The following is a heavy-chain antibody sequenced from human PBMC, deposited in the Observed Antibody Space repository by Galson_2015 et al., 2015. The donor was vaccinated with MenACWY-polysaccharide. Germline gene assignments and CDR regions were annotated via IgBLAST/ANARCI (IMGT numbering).Heavy chain of an antibody. D-gene: IGHD3-22*01. J-gene: IGHJ4*02. CDR3: ARERDSSGFDY. CDR2: ILGGSVLSI. CDR1: GFTFSSYP. Sequence: SLRLSCEASGFTFSSYPMTWVRQAPGKGLEWVSSILGGSVLSIYYAESLKGRFTISRDNAKNSLYLQMSSLRAEDTATYYCARERDSSGFDYWGQGTLVTVSS. V-gene: IGHV3-21*01.